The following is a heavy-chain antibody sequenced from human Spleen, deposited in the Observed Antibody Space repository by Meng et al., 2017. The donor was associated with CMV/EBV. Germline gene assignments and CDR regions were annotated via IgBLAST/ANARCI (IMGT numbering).Heavy chain of an antibody. J-gene: IGHJ4*02. CDR1: GYTFTGYY. Sequence: ASVKVSCKTSGYTFTGYYMHWVRQAPGQGLEWMGWINPNSGATNFAQKFQGRVTMTRDTSISTAYMELGSLTSDDTAVYYCARDMCSTTSCRFDFWGQGTLVTVSS. CDR3: ARDMCSTTSCRFDF. D-gene: IGHD2-2*01. CDR2: INPNSGAT. V-gene: IGHV1-2*02.